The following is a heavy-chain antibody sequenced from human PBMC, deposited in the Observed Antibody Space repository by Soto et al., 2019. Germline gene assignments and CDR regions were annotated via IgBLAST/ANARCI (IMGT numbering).Heavy chain of an antibody. V-gene: IGHV1-69*01. CDR2: IIPIFGTA. J-gene: IGHJ6*02. CDR1: GGTFSSYA. CDR3: ASSPSEYSSSPDYYYYYGMDV. Sequence: SVKVSCKASGGTFSSYAISWVRQAPGQGLEWMGGIIPIFGTANYAQKFQGRVTITADESTSTAYMELSSLRSEDTAVYYCASSPSEYSSSPDYYYYYGMDVWGQGTTVTVSS. D-gene: IGHD6-6*01.